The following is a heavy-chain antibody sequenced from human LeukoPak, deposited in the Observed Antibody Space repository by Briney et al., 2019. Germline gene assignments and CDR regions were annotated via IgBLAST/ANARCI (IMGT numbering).Heavy chain of an antibody. J-gene: IGHJ4*02. CDR1: GGSISSGDYY. CDR3: ARGKWVAAAGMLDY. D-gene: IGHD6-13*01. CDR2: IYYSGST. Sequence: PSETLSLTCTVSGGSISSGDYYWSWIRQPPGKGLEWIGYIYYSGSTYYNPSLKSRVTISVDTSKNQFSLKLGSVTAADTAVYYCARGKWVAAAGMLDYWGQGTLVTVSS. V-gene: IGHV4-30-4*08.